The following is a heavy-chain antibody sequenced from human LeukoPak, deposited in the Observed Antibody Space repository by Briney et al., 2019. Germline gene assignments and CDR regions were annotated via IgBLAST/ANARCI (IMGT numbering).Heavy chain of an antibody. V-gene: IGHV3-66*01. D-gene: IGHD3-22*01. CDR1: GFTVSSNY. Sequence: GGSLRLSCAASGFTVSSNYMSWVRQVPGKGLEWVSVIYSGGSTYYADSVKGRFTISRDNAKNTLYLQMNSLRADNTAVYYCARDSNHDSSGIDYWGQGTLVTVSS. CDR2: IYSGGST. J-gene: IGHJ4*02. CDR3: ARDSNHDSSGIDY.